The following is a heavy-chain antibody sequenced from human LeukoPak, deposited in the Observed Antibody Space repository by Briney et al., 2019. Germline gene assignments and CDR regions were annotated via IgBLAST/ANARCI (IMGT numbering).Heavy chain of an antibody. V-gene: IGHV4-61*02. CDR1: GGSISTGSYD. CDR2: IYTSGST. CDR3: AATTVVTPAPFDY. Sequence: SQTLSLTCTVSGGSISTGSYDCSWIRQPAGKGLEWIGRIYTSGSTNYNPSLKSRVTMSVDTSKNQFSLKLSSVTAADTAVYYCAATTVVTPAPFDYWGQGTLVTVSS. D-gene: IGHD4-23*01. J-gene: IGHJ4*02.